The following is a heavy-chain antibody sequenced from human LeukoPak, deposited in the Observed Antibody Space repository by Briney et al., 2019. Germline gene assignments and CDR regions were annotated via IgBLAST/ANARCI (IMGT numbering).Heavy chain of an antibody. D-gene: IGHD3-10*01. Sequence: PGGPLRLSCAASGFTFSSYAMSWVRQAPGKGLEWVSAISGSGGSTYYADSVKGRFTISRDNSKNTLYLQMNSLRAEDTAVYYCAKGLGYYDSGSSTGGFDYWGQGTLVTVSS. CDR3: AKGLGYYDSGSSTGGFDY. J-gene: IGHJ4*02. V-gene: IGHV3-23*01. CDR1: GFTFSSYA. CDR2: ISGSGGST.